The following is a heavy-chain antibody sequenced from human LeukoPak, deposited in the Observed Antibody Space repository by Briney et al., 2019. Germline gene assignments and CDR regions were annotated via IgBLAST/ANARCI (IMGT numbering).Heavy chain of an antibody. CDR3: VKDDRYYYDRSGYPS. D-gene: IGHD3-22*01. CDR2: ISSNGGST. V-gene: IGHV3-64D*09. J-gene: IGHJ4*02. Sequence: GESLRLSCAASGFTFSSYAMHWVRQAPGKGLEDVSAISSNGGSTYYADSVKGRFTISRDNSKNTLFLQMSSLRAEDTAVYYCVKDDRYYYDRSGYPSWGQGTLVTVSS. CDR1: GFTFSSYA.